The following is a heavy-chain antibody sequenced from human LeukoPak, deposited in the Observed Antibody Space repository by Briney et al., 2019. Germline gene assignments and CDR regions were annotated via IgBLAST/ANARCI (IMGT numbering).Heavy chain of an antibody. V-gene: IGHV4-39*01. J-gene: IGHJ4*02. CDR2: IYYSGST. CDR1: GGSISSSTYY. CDR3: ARLRQHLAPIDY. D-gene: IGHD6-13*01. Sequence: SETLSLTCTVSGGSISSSTYYWGWIRQPPGRGLEWIGNIYYSGSTYYNPSLKSRVTISVDTSKNQFSLKLTSVTAADTAVYYCARLRQHLAPIDYWGQGTLVTVSS.